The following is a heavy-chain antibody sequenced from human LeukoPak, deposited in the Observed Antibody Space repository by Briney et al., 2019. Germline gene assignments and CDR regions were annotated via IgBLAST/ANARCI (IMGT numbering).Heavy chain of an antibody. V-gene: IGHV1-8*01. CDR3: ARKNYCSGGSCYSRGWFDP. CDR2: MNPNSGNT. Sequence: ASVKVSCKASGYTFTSYDINWVRQATGQGLEWMGWMNPNSGNTVYAQKFQGRVTMTRDTSISTAYMELSSLRSEDTAMYYCARKNYCSGGSCYSRGWFDPWGQGTLVTVSS. J-gene: IGHJ5*02. CDR1: GYTFTSYD. D-gene: IGHD2-15*01.